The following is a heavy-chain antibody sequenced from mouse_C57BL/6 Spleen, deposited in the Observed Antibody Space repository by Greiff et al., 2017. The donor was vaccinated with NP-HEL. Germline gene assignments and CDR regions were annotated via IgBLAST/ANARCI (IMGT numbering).Heavy chain of an antibody. Sequence: QVQLQQPGAELVRPGSSVKLSCKASGYTFTSYWMHWVKQRPIQGLEWIGNIDPSDSETHYNQKFKDKATLTVDKSSSTAYMQLSSLTSEDSAVYYCARALDSSGGYAMDYWGQGTSVTVSS. CDR2: IDPSDSET. CDR3: ARALDSSGGYAMDY. J-gene: IGHJ4*01. CDR1: GYTFTSYW. V-gene: IGHV1-52*01. D-gene: IGHD3-2*02.